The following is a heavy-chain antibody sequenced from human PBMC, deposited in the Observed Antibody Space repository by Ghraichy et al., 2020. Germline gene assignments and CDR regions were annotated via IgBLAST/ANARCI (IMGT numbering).Heavy chain of an antibody. CDR3: ATSYDFWSGRHFDK. CDR1: GGSIGTYH. Sequence: SQTLSLTCTVSGGSIGTYHWSWIRQPPGKGLEWIGYIFYTGSSTYNPSLKSRVTISVDTSKKQFSLRLTSVSAADTAVYYCATSYDFWSGRHFDKWGQGIPVTVSS. CDR2: IFYTGSS. D-gene: IGHD3-3*01. V-gene: IGHV4-59*01. J-gene: IGHJ4*02.